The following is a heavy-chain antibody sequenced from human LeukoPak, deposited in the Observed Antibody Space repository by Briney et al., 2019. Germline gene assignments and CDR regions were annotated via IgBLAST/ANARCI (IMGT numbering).Heavy chain of an antibody. Sequence: GGSLRLSCAASGFTFSSYEMNWVRQAPGKGLEWVSYISSSGTTIYYADSVKGRFTISRDNAKNSLYLQMNSLRAEDTAVYYCARDPGCSGGSCFGGAFDIWGQGTMVTVSS. V-gene: IGHV3-48*03. D-gene: IGHD2-15*01. CDR3: ARDPGCSGGSCFGGAFDI. J-gene: IGHJ3*02. CDR1: GFTFSSYE. CDR2: ISSSGTTI.